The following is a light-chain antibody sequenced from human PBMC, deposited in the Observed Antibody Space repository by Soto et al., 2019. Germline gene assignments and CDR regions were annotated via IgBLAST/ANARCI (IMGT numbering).Light chain of an antibody. J-gene: IGKJ1*01. CDR2: GAS. V-gene: IGKV3-15*01. Sequence: EILMTQSPATLSVSPGERATLSCRASLSVSNNLAWYQQKPGQAPRLLIYGASSRATGIPARFSGSGSETESTLTISRLQSEDFAIYYCQQYNDWPRTFGQGTKVDIK. CDR3: QQYNDWPRT. CDR1: LSVSNN.